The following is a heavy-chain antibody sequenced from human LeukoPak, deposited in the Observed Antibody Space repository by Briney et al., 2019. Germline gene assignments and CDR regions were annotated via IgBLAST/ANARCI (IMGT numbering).Heavy chain of an antibody. CDR3: ARDLGSGWYYYYYYGMDV. D-gene: IGHD6-19*01. Sequence: ASVNVSCKASGYTFTGYYMHWVRQAPGQGLEWMGRINPNSGGTNYAQKFQGRVTMTRDTSISTAYMELSRLRSDDTAVYYCARDLGSGWYYYYYYGMDVWGQGTTVTASS. CDR2: INPNSGGT. J-gene: IGHJ6*02. CDR1: GYTFTGYY. V-gene: IGHV1-2*06.